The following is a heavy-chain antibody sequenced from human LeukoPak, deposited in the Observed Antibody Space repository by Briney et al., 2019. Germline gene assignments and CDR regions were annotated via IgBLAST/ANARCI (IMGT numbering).Heavy chain of an antibody. D-gene: IGHD3-22*01. J-gene: IGHJ4*02. CDR3: AREGRTMIWV. Sequence: SETLSLTCAVSGGSISSSNWWSWVRQPPGKGLEWIGEIYHSGSTNYNPSLKSRVTISVGKSKNQFSLKLSSVTAADTAVYYCAREGRTMIWVWGQGTLVTVSS. V-gene: IGHV4-4*02. CDR1: GGSISSSNW. CDR2: IYHSGST.